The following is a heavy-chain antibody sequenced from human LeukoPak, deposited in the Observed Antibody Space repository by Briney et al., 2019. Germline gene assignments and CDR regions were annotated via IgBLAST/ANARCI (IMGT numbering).Heavy chain of an antibody. D-gene: IGHD3-10*01. CDR2: IRYDGSNE. CDR3: AKDAYYYGSGSYYSAFDI. V-gene: IGHV3-30*02. CDR1: GFTFSSYG. J-gene: IGHJ3*02. Sequence: GGSLRLSCAASGFTFSSYGMHWVRQAPGKGLEWVSFIRYDGSNEYYADSVRGRFTISRDNSKNTLYLQMNSLRAEDTAVYYCAKDAYYYGSGSYYSAFDIWGQGTMVTVSS.